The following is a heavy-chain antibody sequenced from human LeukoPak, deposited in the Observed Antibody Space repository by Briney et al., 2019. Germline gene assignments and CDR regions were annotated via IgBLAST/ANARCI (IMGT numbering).Heavy chain of an antibody. Sequence: SGPTLVKPTQTPTLTCTFSGFSLRTCGVDVRWIRQPPGKALAWLALIYWNDDKRYSPSLKSRLTITKDTSKNHVVLTRTNMDPVDTATYYCAHNRVGYSYGLGYFDYWGQGTLVTVSS. J-gene: IGHJ4*02. CDR2: IYWNDDK. CDR3: AHNRVGYSYGLGYFDY. CDR1: GFSLRTCGVD. V-gene: IGHV2-5*01. D-gene: IGHD5-18*01.